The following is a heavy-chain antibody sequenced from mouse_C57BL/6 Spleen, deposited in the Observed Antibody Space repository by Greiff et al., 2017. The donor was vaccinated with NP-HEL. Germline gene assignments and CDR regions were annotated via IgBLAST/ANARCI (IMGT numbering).Heavy chain of an antibody. D-gene: IGHD2-2*01. CDR2: ISSGSSTI. V-gene: IGHV5-17*01. CDR1: GFTFSDYG. Sequence: EVNVVESGGGLVKPGGSLKLSCAASGFTFSDYGMHWVRQAPEKGLEWVAYISSGSSTIYYADTVKGRFTISRDNAKNTLFLQMTSLRSEDTAMYYCATLYGYDGDFDYWGQGTTLTVSS. J-gene: IGHJ2*01. CDR3: ATLYGYDGDFDY.